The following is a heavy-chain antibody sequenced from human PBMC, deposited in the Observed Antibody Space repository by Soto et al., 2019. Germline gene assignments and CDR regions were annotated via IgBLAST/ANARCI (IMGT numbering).Heavy chain of an antibody. CDR3: VRMDVAVGGYFDS. CDR1: GDSVSNNRAA. Sequence: SQTLSLTCAISGDSVSNNRAAWNWIRQSPSRGLEWLGRTYYRSKWYNDYGVSVKSRITINPETSKNQFSLQLNSVTPEDTAVYYCVRMDVAVGGYFDSWGQGNLVTVSS. D-gene: IGHD6-19*01. V-gene: IGHV6-1*01. CDR2: TYYRSKWYN. J-gene: IGHJ4*02.